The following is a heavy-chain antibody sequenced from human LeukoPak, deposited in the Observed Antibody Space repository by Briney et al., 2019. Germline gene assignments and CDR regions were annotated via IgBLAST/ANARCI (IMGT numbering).Heavy chain of an antibody. J-gene: IGHJ4*02. V-gene: IGHV4-39*07. D-gene: IGHD5-24*01. CDR2: IYYSGST. CDR1: GGSISSSSYY. Sequence: PSETLSLTCTVSGGSISSSSYYWGWIRQPPGKGLEWIGSIYYSGSTYYNPSLKSRVTISVDTSKNQFSLKLSSVTAADTAVYYCARAKMATTPFDYWGQGTLVTVSS. CDR3: ARAKMATTPFDY.